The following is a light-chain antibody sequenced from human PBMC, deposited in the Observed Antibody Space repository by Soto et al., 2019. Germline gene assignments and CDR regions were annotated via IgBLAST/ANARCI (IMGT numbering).Light chain of an antibody. CDR1: QGIRND. V-gene: IGKV1-6*01. CDR2: TAS. CDR3: LQEYNNHFT. J-gene: IGKJ4*02. Sequence: AIQMTQSPSSLSASVGDRVTIACRASQGIRNDLGWYQQKPGKAPKLRIYTASSLQSGVPSRFSGSGSGTEFTLTISSLQPADFATYYCLQEYNNHFTFGGGTKVEIK.